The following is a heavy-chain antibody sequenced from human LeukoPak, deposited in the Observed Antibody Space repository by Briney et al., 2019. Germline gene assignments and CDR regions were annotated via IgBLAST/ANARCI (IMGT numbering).Heavy chain of an antibody. D-gene: IGHD1-26*01. CDR2: VYSGGST. Sequence: PGGSLRLSCAASGVTVSSKDMSWVRQAPGKGLEWVSTVYSGGSTYYADPVKGRFTISRDNSKNTLFLQMNSLRAEDTAVYYCARDHDTTPFDFWGQGTLVTVSS. V-gene: IGHV3-53*01. CDR3: ARDHDTTPFDF. CDR1: GVTVSSKD. J-gene: IGHJ4*02.